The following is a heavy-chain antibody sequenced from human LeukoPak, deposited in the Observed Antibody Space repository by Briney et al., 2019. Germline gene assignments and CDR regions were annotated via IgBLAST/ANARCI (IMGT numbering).Heavy chain of an antibody. CDR2: ISTNGDST. V-gene: IGHV3-64*02. Sequence: GGSLRLSCAASGFTFSTYAMHWVRQAPGKGLEYVSAISTNGDSTYYADSVKGRFTISRDNSKNTLFLQMGSLRGDDMAVYYCARWGSTSCYDYWGQGTLVSVSS. CDR1: GFTFSTYA. CDR3: ARWGSTSCYDY. J-gene: IGHJ4*02. D-gene: IGHD2-2*01.